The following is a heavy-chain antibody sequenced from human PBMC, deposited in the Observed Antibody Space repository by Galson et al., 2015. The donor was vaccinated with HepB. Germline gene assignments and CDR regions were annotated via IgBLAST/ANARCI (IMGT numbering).Heavy chain of an antibody. D-gene: IGHD3-22*01. J-gene: IGHJ4*02. CDR3: ARDQGRDYYDSSGYQPY. Sequence: SLRLSCAASGFTFSSYAMHWVRQAPGKGLEWVAVISYDGSNKYYADSVKGRFTISRDNSKNTLYLQMNSLRAEDTAVYYCARDQGRDYYDSSGYQPYWGQGTLVTVSS. V-gene: IGHV3-30*04. CDR1: GFTFSSYA. CDR2: ISYDGSNK.